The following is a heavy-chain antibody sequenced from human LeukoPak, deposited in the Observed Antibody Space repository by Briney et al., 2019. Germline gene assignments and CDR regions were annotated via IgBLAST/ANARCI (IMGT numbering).Heavy chain of an antibody. D-gene: IGHD6-19*01. V-gene: IGHV4-38-2*02. J-gene: IGHJ6*03. CDR2: IYHSGST. CDR1: GYSISSGYY. Sequence: SSETLSLTCTVSGYSISSGYYWGWIRQPPGKGLEWIGSIYHSGSTYYNPSLKSRVTISVDTSKNQFSLKLSSVTAADTAVYYCARNELQWLVRGWYMDVWGKGTTVTVSS. CDR3: ARNELQWLVRGWYMDV.